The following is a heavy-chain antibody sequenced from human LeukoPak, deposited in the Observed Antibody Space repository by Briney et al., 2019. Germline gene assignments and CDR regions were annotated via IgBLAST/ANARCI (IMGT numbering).Heavy chain of an antibody. J-gene: IGHJ6*03. CDR2: ISWDGGSA. Sequence: PGGSLRLSCAASGVIFDDYAMHWVRQAPGKGLQWVSLISWDGGSAYYADSVKGRFTISRDNSRNSLYLQMNSLRAEDTALYYCAKGASMGYSGYDFLDYHYMDVWGKGTTVTVSS. V-gene: IGHV3-43D*03. CDR3: AKGASMGYSGYDFLDYHYMDV. CDR1: GVIFDDYA. D-gene: IGHD5-12*01.